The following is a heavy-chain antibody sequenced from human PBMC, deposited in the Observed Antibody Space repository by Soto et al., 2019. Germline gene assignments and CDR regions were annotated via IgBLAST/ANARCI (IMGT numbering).Heavy chain of an antibody. D-gene: IGHD2-2*01. Sequence: ETLSLTCAVYGRSFSGYYGSWIRQPPGKGLEWIGEINHSGSTNYNPSLKSRVTISVDTSKNQFSLKLSSVTAADTAVYYCNQLLSDNYYYGMDVWGQGTTVTVSS. J-gene: IGHJ6*02. V-gene: IGHV4-34*01. CDR2: INHSGST. CDR3: NQLLSDNYYYGMDV. CDR1: GRSFSGYY.